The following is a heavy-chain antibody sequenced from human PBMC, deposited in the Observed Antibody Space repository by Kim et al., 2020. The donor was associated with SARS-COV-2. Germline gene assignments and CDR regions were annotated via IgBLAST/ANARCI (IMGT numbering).Heavy chain of an antibody. CDR3: ARGGGSSWYGGDYGMDV. D-gene: IGHD6-13*01. CDR1: GFTFSSYE. J-gene: IGHJ6*02. V-gene: IGHV3-48*03. Sequence: GGSLRLSCAASGFTFSSYEMNWVRQAPGKGLEWVSYISSSGSTIYYADSVKGRFTISRDNAKNSLYLQMNSLRAEDTAVYYCARGGGSSWYGGDYGMDVWGQGTTVTVSS. CDR2: ISSSGSTI.